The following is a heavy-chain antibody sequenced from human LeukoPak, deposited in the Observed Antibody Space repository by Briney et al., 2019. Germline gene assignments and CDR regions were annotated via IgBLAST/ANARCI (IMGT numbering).Heavy chain of an antibody. J-gene: IGHJ6*02. CDR1: GFTFSSYW. Sequence: PGGSLRLSCAASGFTFSSYWMSWVRQAQGKGLEWVANTKQDGSEKYYADSVKGRFTISRDSAKNSLYLQVNSLRAEDTAVYYCASTTISPVGGMDVWGQGTTVTVSS. V-gene: IGHV3-7*05. D-gene: IGHD2/OR15-2a*01. CDR3: ASTTISPVGGMDV. CDR2: TKQDGSEK.